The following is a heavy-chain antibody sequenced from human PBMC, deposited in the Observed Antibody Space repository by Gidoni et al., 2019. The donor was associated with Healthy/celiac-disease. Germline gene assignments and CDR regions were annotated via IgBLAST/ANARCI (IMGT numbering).Heavy chain of an antibody. CDR1: GGSISSYY. CDR2: IYYSGST. V-gene: IGHV4-59*01. CDR3: ARGGCSSTSCYHFDY. J-gene: IGHJ4*02. D-gene: IGHD2-2*01. Sequence: QVQLQESGPGLVKPSETLSLTCTVSGGSISSYYWSWIRQPPGKGLEWIVYIYYSGSTNYNPSRKSRVTIAVDTSKNQFSLKLSSVTAADTAVYYCARGGCSSTSCYHFDYWGQGTLVTVSS.